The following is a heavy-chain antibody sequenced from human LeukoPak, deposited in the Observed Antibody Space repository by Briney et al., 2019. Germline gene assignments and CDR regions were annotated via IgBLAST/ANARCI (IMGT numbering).Heavy chain of an antibody. CDR2: IYTSGST. CDR1: GGSISSYY. V-gene: IGHV4-4*07. D-gene: IGHD3-22*01. J-gene: IGHJ4*02. Sequence: SETLSLTCTVSGGSISSYYWGWIRQPAGKGLEWIGRIYTSGSTNYNPSLKSRVTMSVDTSKNQFSLKLSSVTAADTAVYYCARNSHYYDSSGFNYWGQGTLVTVSS. CDR3: ARNSHYYDSSGFNY.